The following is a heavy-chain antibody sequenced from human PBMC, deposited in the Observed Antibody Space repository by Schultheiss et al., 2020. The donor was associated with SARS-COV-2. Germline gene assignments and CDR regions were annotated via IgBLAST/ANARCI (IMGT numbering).Heavy chain of an antibody. CDR1: GGSISSYY. D-gene: IGHD3-3*01. J-gene: IGHJ5*02. CDR3: ARARFLERYSGP. CDR2: IYHSGST. V-gene: IGHV4-59*04. Sequence: SETLSLTCTVSGGSISSYYWSWIRQPAGKGLEWIGSIYHSGSTYYNPSLKSRVTISVDTSKNQFSLKLSSVTAADTAVYYCARARFLERYSGPWGQGTLVTVSS.